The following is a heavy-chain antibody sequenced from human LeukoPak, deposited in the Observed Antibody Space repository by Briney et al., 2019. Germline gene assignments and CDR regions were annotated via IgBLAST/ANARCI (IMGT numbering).Heavy chain of an antibody. CDR2: INHSGST. CDR1: GGSFSGYY. Sequence: SETLSLTCAVYGGSFSGYYWSWIRQPPGKGLEWIGEINHSGSTNYNPSLKSRVTISVDTSKNQFSLKLSSVTAADTAVYYCARGKNISVAGTDWFDPWGQGTLVTVSS. D-gene: IGHD6-19*01. V-gene: IGHV4-34*01. J-gene: IGHJ5*02. CDR3: ARGKNISVAGTDWFDP.